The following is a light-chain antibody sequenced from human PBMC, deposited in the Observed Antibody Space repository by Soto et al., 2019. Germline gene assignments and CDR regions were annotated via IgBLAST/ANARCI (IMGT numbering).Light chain of an antibody. CDR3: QPHSSTPIT. CDR1: QSVLYTSDNKNY. CDR2: WAS. V-gene: IGKV4-1*01. J-gene: IGKJ5*01. Sequence: DIVMTQSPDSLAVSLGERATINCKSSQSVLYTSDNKNYLAWYQQKPGQPPKLLIYWASTRESGVPDRFSGSGSGTDFTLTISSLQAEDVAVYYCQPHSSTPITFGQGTRLEI.